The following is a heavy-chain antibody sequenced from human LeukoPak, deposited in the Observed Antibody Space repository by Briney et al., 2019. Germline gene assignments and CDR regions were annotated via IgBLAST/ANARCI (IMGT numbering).Heavy chain of an antibody. J-gene: IGHJ6*03. Sequence: GASVKVSSEESLDSFTSYGISWVRHALGQGREWRVWISAYNGNTKYAQKFQGRVTITTDESTSTAYMELSSLRSEDTAVYYCARGVRFLDPTSPYYYYYYMDVWGKGTTVTVSS. CDR2: ISAYNGNT. CDR3: ARGVRFLDPTSPYYYYYYMDV. CDR1: LDSFTSYG. V-gene: IGHV1-18*01. D-gene: IGHD3-3*01.